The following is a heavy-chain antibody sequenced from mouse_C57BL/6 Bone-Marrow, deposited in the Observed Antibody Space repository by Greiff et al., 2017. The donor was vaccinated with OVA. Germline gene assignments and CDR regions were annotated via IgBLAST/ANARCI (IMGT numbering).Heavy chain of an antibody. CDR3: WTVYYGNYWYAMDY. CDR2: INPSTGGT. Sequence: VQLQQSGPELVKPGASVKISCKASGYSFTGYYMNWVKQSPEKSLEWIGEINPSTGGTTYNQKFKAKATLTVDKSSSTAYMQLKSLTSEDSAVYYGWTVYYGNYWYAMDYWGQGTSVTVSS. J-gene: IGHJ4*01. D-gene: IGHD2-1*01. CDR1: GYSFTGYY. V-gene: IGHV1-42*01.